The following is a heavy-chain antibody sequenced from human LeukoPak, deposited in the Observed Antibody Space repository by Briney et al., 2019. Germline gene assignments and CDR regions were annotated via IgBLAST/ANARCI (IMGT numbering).Heavy chain of an antibody. V-gene: IGHV4-59*01. D-gene: IGHD6-19*01. CDR2: IYYSGST. CDR3: ARDDSSGWLDP. CDR1: GGSISSYY. J-gene: IGHJ5*02. Sequence: SETLSLTCTVSGGSISSYYWSWIRQPPGKGLEWIGYIYYSGSTNYNPSLKSRVTISVDTSKNQFSLKLSSVTAADTAVYYCARDDSSGWLDPWGQGTLVTVSS.